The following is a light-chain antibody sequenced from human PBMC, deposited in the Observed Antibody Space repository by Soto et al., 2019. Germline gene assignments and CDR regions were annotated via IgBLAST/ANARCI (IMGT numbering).Light chain of an antibody. V-gene: IGLV1-40*01. CDR3: PSYAGTVSASI. J-gene: IGLJ2*01. Sequence: QSVLTQPPSVSGAPGQRVTISCTGSSSNIGAGYDVHWYHQLPGTAPKLLIFGNTNRPSGVPDRFSGSKSGTSASLAINALRADDQDNSYCPSYAGTVSASIFGGGTKLTVL. CDR2: GNT. CDR1: SSNIGAGYD.